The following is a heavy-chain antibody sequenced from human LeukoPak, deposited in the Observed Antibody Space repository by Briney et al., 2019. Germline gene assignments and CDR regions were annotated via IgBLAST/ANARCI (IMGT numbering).Heavy chain of an antibody. V-gene: IGHV1-69*05. D-gene: IGHD3-22*01. CDR2: IIPIFGTA. CDR1: GGTFSSYT. Sequence: ASVKVSCKASGGTFSSYTISWVRQAPGQGLEWMGGIIPIFGTAIYAQRFQGRVTITTDESTSTAYMELSSLRSEDTAVYYCARDRYYYDSSGSYYFDFWGQGTLVTVSS. CDR3: ARDRYYYDSSGSYYFDF. J-gene: IGHJ4*02.